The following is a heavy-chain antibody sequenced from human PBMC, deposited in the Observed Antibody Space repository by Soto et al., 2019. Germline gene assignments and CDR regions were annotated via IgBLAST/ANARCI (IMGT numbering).Heavy chain of an antibody. V-gene: IGHV4-31*03. J-gene: IGHJ6*02. D-gene: IGHD6-19*01. CDR1: GGSISSGGYY. CDR3: ARDFTDSSGATLGMAV. Sequence: QVQLQESGPGLVKPSQTLSLTCTVSGGSISSGGYYWSWIRQHPGKGLEWIGYIYYSGSTYYNPSLKGRVTISVDTSKNQFSLNLSSVTAADTAVYYCARDFTDSSGATLGMAVWGQGTTVTVSS. CDR2: IYYSGST.